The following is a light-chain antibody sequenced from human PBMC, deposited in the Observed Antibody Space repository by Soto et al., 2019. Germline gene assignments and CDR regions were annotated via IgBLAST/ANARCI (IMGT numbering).Light chain of an antibody. CDR3: VSFAGGTYV. J-gene: IGLJ1*01. CDR1: SSDVGGYNY. CDR2: EVS. Sequence: QSVLTQPPSASGSPGQSVTISCTGTSSDVGGYNYVSWYQQHPGKAPKLMIYEVSKRPSGVPDRFSGSKSGNTASLTVSGLQAEDEADYYCVSFAGGTYVFGTGTKLTVL. V-gene: IGLV2-8*01.